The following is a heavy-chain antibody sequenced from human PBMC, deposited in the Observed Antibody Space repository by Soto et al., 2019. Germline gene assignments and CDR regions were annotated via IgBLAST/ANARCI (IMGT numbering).Heavy chain of an antibody. V-gene: IGHV2-26*01. Sequence: QVTLKDSGPVLVKPTETLTLRCTVSGLSITDSEMGVSWIRQPPGQPLGWLAHIDSSGEKSYRTFLKSRLTISKDTSKSQIVLTMTNMDPADTATYYCARRHLAVAVSTWFDPWGQGIPVTVSS. J-gene: IGHJ5*02. CDR2: IDSSGEK. CDR1: GLSITDSEMG. CDR3: ARRHLAVAVSTWFDP. D-gene: IGHD2-2*01.